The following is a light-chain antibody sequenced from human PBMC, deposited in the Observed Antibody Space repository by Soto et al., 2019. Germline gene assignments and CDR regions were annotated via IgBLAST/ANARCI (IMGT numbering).Light chain of an antibody. CDR2: EVN. CDR1: SSDVGAYNY. J-gene: IGLJ2*01. V-gene: IGLV2-14*01. Sequence: QSALTQPASVSGSPGQSISISCTGTSSDVGAYNYVSWYQHHPGKAPKLMIYEVNNRPSGVSNRFSASKSGNTASLTISGLQAEDEADYYCSSYSGSSTYVVFGTGTKLTVL. CDR3: SSYSGSSTYVV.